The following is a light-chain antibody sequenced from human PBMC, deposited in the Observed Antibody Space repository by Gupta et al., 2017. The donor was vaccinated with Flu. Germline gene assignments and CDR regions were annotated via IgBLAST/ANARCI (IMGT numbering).Light chain of an antibody. CDR3: QQTYTTPMWT. CDR2: GAS. J-gene: IGKJ1*01. CDR1: QTIANY. Sequence: SSLSAFVGDRVTITCRASQTIANYLNWYQHKPGKAPKLLIYGASNLRTGLPSRFSGSGSGTDFTLTISSLQPEDCATYYCQQTYTTPMWTFGQGTKVDIK. V-gene: IGKV1-39*01.